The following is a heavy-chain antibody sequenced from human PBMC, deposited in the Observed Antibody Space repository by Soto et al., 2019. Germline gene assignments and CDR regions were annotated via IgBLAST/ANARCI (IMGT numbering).Heavy chain of an antibody. V-gene: IGHV4-31*03. CDR3: ATRITVFGLLIPPFDP. Sequence: SETLSLTCSVSGDYIHVGGYYWTWIRQRPGKGLDWMGYIYYTGKTYYNPSLESRLTMSVDRSKNQFSLRLSSVTAADTAIYYCATRITVFGLLIPPFDPWGQGTQVTVSS. D-gene: IGHD3-3*01. J-gene: IGHJ5*02. CDR1: GDYIHVGGYY. CDR2: IYYTGKT.